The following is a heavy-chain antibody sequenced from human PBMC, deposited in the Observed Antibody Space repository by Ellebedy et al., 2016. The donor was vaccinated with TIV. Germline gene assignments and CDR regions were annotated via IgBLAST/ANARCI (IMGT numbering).Heavy chain of an antibody. CDR3: ASGHLPLNI. D-gene: IGHD3-9*01. V-gene: IGHV4-59*01. CDR1: GGSISSYY. Sequence: SETLSLTXTVSGGSISSYYWSWIRQPPGKGLEYIGYISYSGDSTYNPSLESRATMSLDTSKNQVSLKVNSVTAADTAVYYCASGHLPLNIWGQGTMVTVSS. J-gene: IGHJ3*02. CDR2: ISYSGDS.